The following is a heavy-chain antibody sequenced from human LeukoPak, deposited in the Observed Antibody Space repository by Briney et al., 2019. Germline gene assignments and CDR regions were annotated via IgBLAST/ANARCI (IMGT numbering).Heavy chain of an antibody. CDR2: ISYDGSNK. J-gene: IGHJ4*02. D-gene: IGHD3-10*01. CDR3: ARLRGRGG. V-gene: IGHV3-30*04. Sequence: GGSLRLSCAASGFTFSSYAMHWVRQAPGKGLEWVAVISYDGSNKYYADSVKGRFTISRDNSKNTLYLQMNSLRAEDTAMYYCARLRGRGGWGQGTLVTVSS. CDR1: GFTFSSYA.